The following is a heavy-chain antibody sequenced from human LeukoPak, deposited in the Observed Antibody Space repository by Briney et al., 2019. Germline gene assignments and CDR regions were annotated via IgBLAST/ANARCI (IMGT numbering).Heavy chain of an antibody. CDR3: ASGVYSSGWYLDY. Sequence: GGSLRLSCAASAFPFSSYGMHSVRQAPGKGLEWVAVIWHDGSHKYYADSVTGRFTISRDNSKNTLYLQMNSLRAEDTAIYYCASGVYSSGWYLDYWGQGTLVTVSS. CDR1: AFPFSSYG. D-gene: IGHD6-19*01. CDR2: IWHDGSHK. J-gene: IGHJ4*02. V-gene: IGHV3-33*01.